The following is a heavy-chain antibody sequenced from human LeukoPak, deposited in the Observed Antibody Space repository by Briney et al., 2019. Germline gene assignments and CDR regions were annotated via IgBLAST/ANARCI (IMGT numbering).Heavy chain of an antibody. CDR1: GYTFTSYY. J-gene: IGHJ5*02. CDR3: ARGILPYYYDSSGYYYNWFDP. D-gene: IGHD3-22*01. V-gene: IGHV1-46*01. Sequence: ASVKVSCKASGYTFTSYYMHWVRQAPGQGLEWMGIINPSGGSTSYAQKFQGRVTMTRDTSTSTVYMELSSLRSEDTAVYYCARGILPYYYDSSGYYYNWFDPRGQGTLVTVSS. CDR2: INPSGGST.